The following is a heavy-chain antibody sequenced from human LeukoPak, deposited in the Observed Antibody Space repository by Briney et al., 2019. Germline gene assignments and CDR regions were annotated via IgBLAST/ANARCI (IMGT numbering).Heavy chain of an antibody. CDR1: GASLSSSSYY. CDR3: ARHPSGSSFDY. Sequence: SETLSLTCTVSGASLSSSSYYWGWIRQPPGKGLEWIATIHYSGSTYHNPSLKSRVTMSVDTSKNQFSLKLSSVTAADTAVYYCARHPSGSSFDYWGQGTLVTVSS. V-gene: IGHV4-39*01. J-gene: IGHJ4*02. CDR2: IHYSGST. D-gene: IGHD3-22*01.